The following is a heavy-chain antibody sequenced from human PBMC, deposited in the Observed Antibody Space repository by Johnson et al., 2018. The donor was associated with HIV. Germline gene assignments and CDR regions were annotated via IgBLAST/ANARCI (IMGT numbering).Heavy chain of an antibody. CDR3: ARERMAAAGTDAFDI. D-gene: IGHD6-13*01. CDR2: IKQDGSEK. J-gene: IGHJ3*02. CDR1: YA. V-gene: IGHV3-7*05. Sequence: YAMHWVRQAPGKGLEWVANIKQDGSEKYFVDSVKGRFTISRDNAKNSLYLQMNSLRAEDTAVYFCARERMAAAGTDAFDIWGQGTMVTVSS.